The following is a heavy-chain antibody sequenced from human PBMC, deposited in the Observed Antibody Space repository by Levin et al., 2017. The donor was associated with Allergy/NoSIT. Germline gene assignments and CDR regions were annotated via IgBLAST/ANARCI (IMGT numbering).Heavy chain of an antibody. CDR1: GFSFSSYA. J-gene: IGHJ4*02. CDR3: TRGGSDRCDAGVDY. D-gene: IGHD3-22*01. Sequence: GESLKISCAASGFSFSSYAMSWVRQAPGKGLEWVSVISGSATTTFYADSVKGRFTISRDNSKNTQYLQMNNLRAEDTALYFCTRGGSDRCDAGVDYWGQGTLVTVSS. V-gene: IGHV3-23*01. CDR2: ISGSATTT.